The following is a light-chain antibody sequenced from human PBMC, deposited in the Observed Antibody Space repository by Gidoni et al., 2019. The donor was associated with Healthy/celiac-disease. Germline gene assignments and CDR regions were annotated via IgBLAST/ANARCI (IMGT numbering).Light chain of an antibody. CDR3: QQRSNWPSIT. V-gene: IGKV3-11*01. CDR2: DAS. Sequence: EIVLTHAPATLSLSPAGRATLSCRASQSVSSYLSWYQQTPGQAPRLLIYDASNRATGIPARFSGSGSGTDFTLTISSLEPEDFAVYYCQQRSNWPSITFGQGTRLEIK. J-gene: IGKJ5*01. CDR1: QSVSSY.